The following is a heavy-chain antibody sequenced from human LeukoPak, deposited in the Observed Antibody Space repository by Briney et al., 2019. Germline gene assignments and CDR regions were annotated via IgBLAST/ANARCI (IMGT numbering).Heavy chain of an antibody. J-gene: IGHJ4*02. CDR1: GGSISSGDYY. CDR3: ARDPGYSSGWVFDY. D-gene: IGHD6-19*01. Sequence: SQTLSLTCTVSGGSISSGDYYWSWIRQPPGKGLEWTVYIYYSGSTYYNPSLKSRVTISVDTSKNQFSLKLSSVTAADTAVYYCARDPGYSSGWVFDYWGQGTLVTVSS. V-gene: IGHV4-30-4*08. CDR2: IYYSGST.